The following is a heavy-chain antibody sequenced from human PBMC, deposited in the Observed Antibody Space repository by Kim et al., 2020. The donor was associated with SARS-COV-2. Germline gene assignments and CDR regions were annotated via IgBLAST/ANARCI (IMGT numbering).Heavy chain of an antibody. V-gene: IGHV4-59*01. CDR1: GGSISSYY. D-gene: IGHD5-12*01. Sequence: SETLSLTCTVSGGSISSYYWSWIRQPPGKGLEWIGYIYYSGSTNYNPSLKSRVTISVDTSKNQFPLKLSSVTAADTAVYYCARGDRVATIFHYYYYMDVWGKGTTVTVSS. CDR2: IYYSGST. CDR3: ARGDRVATIFHYYYYMDV. J-gene: IGHJ6*03.